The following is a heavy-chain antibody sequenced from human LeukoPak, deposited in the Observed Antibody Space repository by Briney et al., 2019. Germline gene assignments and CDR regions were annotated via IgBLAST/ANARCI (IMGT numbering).Heavy chain of an antibody. Sequence: PSETLSLTCAVSGGSISSGGYSWSWIRQPPGKGLEWIGYIYYSGSTYYNPSLKSRVTISIDTSDNHFSLKLSSVTAADTAVYYCARASICWDCSGDSGWFDPWGQGTLVTVSS. J-gene: IGHJ5*02. CDR3: ARASICWDCSGDSGWFDP. D-gene: IGHD2-21*02. CDR2: IYYSGST. CDR1: GGSISSGGYS. V-gene: IGHV4-30-2*05.